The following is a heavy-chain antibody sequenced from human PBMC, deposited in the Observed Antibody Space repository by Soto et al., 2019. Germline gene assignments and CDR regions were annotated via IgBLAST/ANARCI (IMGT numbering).Heavy chain of an antibody. J-gene: IGHJ6*03. Sequence: GGSLRLSCAASGFTFSDYYMSWIRQAPGKGLEWVSYISSSGSTIYYADSVKGRFTISRDNAKNSLYLQMNSLRAEDTAVYYCARSGGDFWSGYYYYYYYYMDVWGKGTTVTVSS. D-gene: IGHD3-3*01. CDR1: GFTFSDYY. CDR3: ARSGGDFWSGYYYYYYYYMDV. V-gene: IGHV3-11*01. CDR2: ISSSGSTI.